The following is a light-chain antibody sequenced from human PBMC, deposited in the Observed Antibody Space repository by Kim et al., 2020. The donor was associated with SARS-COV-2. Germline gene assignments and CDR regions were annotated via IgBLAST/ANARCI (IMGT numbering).Light chain of an antibody. V-gene: IGLV3-1*01. J-gene: IGLJ2*01. CDR3: QAWDSSTGVV. CDR1: KLGNKY. CDR2: QDN. Sequence: SYELTQPPSVSVSPGQTASITCSGDKLGNKYASWYQQRPGQSPVLVISQDNKRPSGIPERFSGSNSGNTASLTISGTQAMDEADYYFQAWDSSTGVVFGGGTQLTVL.